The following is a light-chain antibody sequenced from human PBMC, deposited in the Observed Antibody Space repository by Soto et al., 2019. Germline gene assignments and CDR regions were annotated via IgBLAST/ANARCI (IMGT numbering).Light chain of an antibody. CDR2: GAS. CDR3: QHYKNRPLT. J-gene: IGKJ4*01. Sequence: EVLMTQSPATLSVSPGERATLSCRASQSVSSDLAWYQHKPGQAPRLLIYGASSRATGIPVRFSGSGSGTEFTLTISSLQYEDVAVYYCQHYKNRPLTFGGGTNVDIK. CDR1: QSVSSD. V-gene: IGKV3-15*01.